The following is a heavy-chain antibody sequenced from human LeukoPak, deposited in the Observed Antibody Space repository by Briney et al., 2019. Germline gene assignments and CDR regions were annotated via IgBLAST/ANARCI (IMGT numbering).Heavy chain of an antibody. CDR2: INHRGTT. CDR1: GGPFSGYY. CDR3: ARGSSYGASGYPYFDH. D-gene: IGHD3-22*01. Sequence: PSETLSLTCAVYGGPFSGYYWSWIRQSPGKGLEWIGEINHRGTTKYNASLESRVTISLDTSKNQFSLEVTSVTAADTATYYCARGSSYGASGYPYFDHWGQGTLVPVSS. J-gene: IGHJ4*02. V-gene: IGHV4-34*01.